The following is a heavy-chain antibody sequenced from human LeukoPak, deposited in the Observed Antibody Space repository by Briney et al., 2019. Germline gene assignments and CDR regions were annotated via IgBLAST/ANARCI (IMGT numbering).Heavy chain of an antibody. D-gene: IGHD1-1*01. J-gene: IGHJ5*02. CDR1: GYIFTGYY. V-gene: IGHV1-2*02. Sequence: ASVKVSCKASGYIFTGYYMHWVRQAPGQGLEWMGWINPNSGGTNYAQKFQGRVTMTRDTSISTAYMELSRLRSDDTAVYYCARAVPPYNWFDPWGQGTLVTVSS. CDR3: ARAVPPYNWFDP. CDR2: INPNSGGT.